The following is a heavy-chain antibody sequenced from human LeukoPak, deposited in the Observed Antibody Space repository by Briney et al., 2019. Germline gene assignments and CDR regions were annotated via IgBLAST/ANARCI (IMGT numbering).Heavy chain of an antibody. V-gene: IGHV3-53*01. CDR1: GFTASTNH. Sequence: GGSLRLSCAASGFTASTNHLSWVRQAPGKGLEWVSVIYSGGTTYYADSAKGRFTISRDNSKDTLFLQLNSLTAADTAMYFCAKASVAIPQYCNSWGQGTLVTVSS. CDR2: IYSGGTT. J-gene: IGHJ5*02. CDR3: AKASVAIPQYCNS. D-gene: IGHD2-2*02.